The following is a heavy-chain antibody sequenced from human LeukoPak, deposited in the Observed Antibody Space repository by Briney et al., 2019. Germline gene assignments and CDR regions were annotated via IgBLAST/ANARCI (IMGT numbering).Heavy chain of an antibody. CDR3: ARAPRHNWFDP. J-gene: IGHJ5*02. CDR2: IYYSGST. CDR1: GGSISSYY. Sequence: SETLSLTCTVSGGSISSYYWSWIRQPPGKGLEWIGYIYYSGSTNYNPSLKSRVTISVDTSKNQFSLKLSSVTAADPAVYYCARAPRHNWFDPWGQGTLVTVSS. V-gene: IGHV4-59*01.